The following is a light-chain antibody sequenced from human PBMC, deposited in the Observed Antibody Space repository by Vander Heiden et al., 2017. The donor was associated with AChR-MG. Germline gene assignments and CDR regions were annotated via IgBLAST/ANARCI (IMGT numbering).Light chain of an antibody. V-gene: IGLV2-14*03. CDR3: SSYTSSSTLEVV. CDR2: DVS. J-gene: IGLJ2*01. Sequence: QSALTQPASVSGYPGKAITISCTGPSSDVGGDNYGPWYQQHPGKAPKPMIYDVSNRPSGVSNRLAGSKSGNTACLTISGLQAEDEADYYCSSYTSSSTLEVVFGGGTKLTVL. CDR1: SSDVGGDNY.